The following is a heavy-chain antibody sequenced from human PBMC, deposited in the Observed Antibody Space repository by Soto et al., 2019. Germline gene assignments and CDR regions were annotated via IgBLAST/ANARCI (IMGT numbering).Heavy chain of an antibody. CDR1: GGSFSGYY. CDR2: INHSGST. Sequence: PSETLSLTCAVYGGSFSGYYWSWICQPPGKGLEWIGKINHSGSTNYNPSLKSRVTISVDTSKNQFSLKLSSVTAADTAVYYCARVIAAAVAAFDYWGQGTLVTVSS. J-gene: IGHJ4*02. CDR3: ARVIAAAVAAFDY. V-gene: IGHV4-34*01. D-gene: IGHD6-13*01.